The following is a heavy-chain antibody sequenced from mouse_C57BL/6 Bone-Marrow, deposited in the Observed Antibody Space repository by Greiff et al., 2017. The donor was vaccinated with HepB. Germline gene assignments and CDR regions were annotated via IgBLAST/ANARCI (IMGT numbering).Heavy chain of an antibody. Sequence: QVHVKQSGAELVKPGASVKLSCKASGYTFTSYWMHWVKQRPGQGLEWIGMIHPNSGSTNYNEKFKSKATLTVDKSSSTAYMQLSSLTSEDSAVYYCARADYGSSYWYFDVWGTGTTVTVSS. D-gene: IGHD1-1*01. CDR3: ARADYGSSYWYFDV. J-gene: IGHJ1*03. CDR2: IHPNSGST. V-gene: IGHV1-64*01. CDR1: GYTFTSYW.